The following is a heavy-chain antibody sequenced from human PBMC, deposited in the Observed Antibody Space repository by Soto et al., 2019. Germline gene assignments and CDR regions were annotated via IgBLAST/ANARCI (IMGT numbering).Heavy chain of an antibody. CDR1: GFTFSSYA. J-gene: IGHJ4*02. D-gene: IGHD3-3*01. CDR2: ISGSGGST. CDR3: AKDRGSITIFGVVLLLDS. V-gene: IGHV3-23*01. Sequence: EVQLLESGGGLVQPGGSLRLSCAASGFTFSSYAMSCVRQAPGKGLEWVSAISGSGGSTYYADSVKGRFTISRDNSKNTLYLQMNSLRAEDTAAYYCAKDRGSITIFGVVLLLDSWGQGTLVTVSS.